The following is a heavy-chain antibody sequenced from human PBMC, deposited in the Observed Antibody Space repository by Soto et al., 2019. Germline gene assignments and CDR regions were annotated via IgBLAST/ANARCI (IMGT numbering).Heavy chain of an antibody. V-gene: IGHV3-23*01. CDR2: ISGSGGST. Sequence: GGSLRLSCAASGLTFSSYAMSWVRQAPGKGLEWVSAISGSGGSTYYADSVKGRFTISRDNSKNTLYLQMNSLRAEDTAVYYCAKDRIAVAGTARIDYWGQGTLVTVSS. CDR3: AKDRIAVAGTARIDY. D-gene: IGHD6-19*01. CDR1: GLTFSSYA. J-gene: IGHJ4*02.